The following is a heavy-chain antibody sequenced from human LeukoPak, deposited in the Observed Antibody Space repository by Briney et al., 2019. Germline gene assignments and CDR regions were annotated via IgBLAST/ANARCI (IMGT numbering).Heavy chain of an antibody. Sequence: SVTVSCTASGGSFSSYAISWVRQAPGPGLEWVGGVIPIFGTANYAQKFQGRVTITTYESTSTAYMELSSLRSEDTAVYYCARETTPEMATITAAFDSWGQGTMVTVSS. D-gene: IGHD5-24*01. V-gene: IGHV1-69*05. J-gene: IGHJ3*02. CDR3: ARETTPEMATITAAFDS. CDR2: VIPIFGTA. CDR1: GGSFSSYA.